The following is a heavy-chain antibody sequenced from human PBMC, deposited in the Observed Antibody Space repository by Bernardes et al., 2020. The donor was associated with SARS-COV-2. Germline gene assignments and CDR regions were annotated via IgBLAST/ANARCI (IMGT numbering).Heavy chain of an antibody. Sequence: GSLRLSCAASGFTFSRYWMHWVRQAPGKGLVWVSRIDNDGSSTTYADAVKGRFTMSRDNAKNTLYLQMNSLRAEDTAVYYCTREHSDISASYSGSGDFQRWGQGTLVTVSS. D-gene: IGHD3-10*01. CDR3: TREHSDISASYSGSGDFQR. CDR2: IDNDGSST. CDR1: GFTFSRYW. V-gene: IGHV3-74*01. J-gene: IGHJ1*01.